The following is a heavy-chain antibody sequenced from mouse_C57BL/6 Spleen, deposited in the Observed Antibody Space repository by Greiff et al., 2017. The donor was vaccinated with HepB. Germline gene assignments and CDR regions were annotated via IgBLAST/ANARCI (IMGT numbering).Heavy chain of an antibody. CDR2: IYPGDGDT. V-gene: IGHV1-82*01. J-gene: IGHJ2*01. CDR3: ARSRDSSGFDY. D-gene: IGHD3-2*02. Sequence: VKLQESGPELVKPGASVKISCKASGYAFSSSWMNWVKQRPGKGLEWIGRIYPGDGDTNYNGKFKGKATLTADKSSSTAYMQLSSLTSEDSAVYFCARSRDSSGFDYWGQGTTLTVSS. CDR1: GYAFSSSW.